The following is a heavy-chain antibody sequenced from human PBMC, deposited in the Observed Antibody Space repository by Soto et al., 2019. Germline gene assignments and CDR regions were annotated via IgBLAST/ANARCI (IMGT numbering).Heavy chain of an antibody. V-gene: IGHV3-30*18. J-gene: IGHJ6*02. CDR1: GFTFSSYA. CDR3: AKSKKYGYYNGMYV. Sequence: QVQLVESGGGVVQPGRSLRLSCAASGFTFSSYAMDWVRQAPGKGLEWVAVISYDGSTKHYVDSVKGRCTIARDNSKNTLYLQMNSLRPEDTAVYYCAKSKKYGYYNGMYVLGQGTTVSVSS. CDR2: ISYDGSTK. D-gene: IGHD2-8*01.